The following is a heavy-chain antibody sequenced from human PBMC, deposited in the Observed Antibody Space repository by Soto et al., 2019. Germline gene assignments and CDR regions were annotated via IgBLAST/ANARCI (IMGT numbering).Heavy chain of an antibody. J-gene: IGHJ6*02. D-gene: IGHD2-8*01. CDR2: INHSGST. V-gene: IGHV4-34*01. CDR1: GGSFRGYY. CDR3: ARARRLNYYYYYGMAF. Sequence: PSETLSLTCAVYGGSFRGYYWSWIRQPPGKGLEWIGEINHSGSTNYNPSLKSRVTIPVDTSKNQFSLKLSSVTAADTAVYYCARARRLNYYYYYGMAFWGQGTTVTVSS.